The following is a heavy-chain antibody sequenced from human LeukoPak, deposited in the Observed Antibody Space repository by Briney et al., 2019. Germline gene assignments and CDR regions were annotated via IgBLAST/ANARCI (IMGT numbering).Heavy chain of an antibody. CDR3: ARRIATRPWSPPFDY. CDR1: GSTFSSYS. J-gene: IGHJ4*02. D-gene: IGHD6-6*01. V-gene: IGHV3-23*01. CDR2: ISGGGENT. Sequence: GGSLRLSCVASGSTFSSYSMTWVRQAPGKGPEWVSAISGGGENTYYADSVKGRFIISRDNSKNTLYLQMHSLRAEDTAVYYCARRIATRPWSPPFDYWGQGTLVTVSS.